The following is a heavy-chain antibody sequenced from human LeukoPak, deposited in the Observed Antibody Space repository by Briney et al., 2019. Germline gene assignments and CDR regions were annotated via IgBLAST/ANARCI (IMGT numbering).Heavy chain of an antibody. CDR1: GFTFSSYA. CDR3: AKDQRGYGRIVDY. D-gene: IGHD3-10*01. V-gene: IGHV3-23*01. CDR2: ISGSGSNT. J-gene: IGHJ4*02. Sequence: PGGSLRLSCAASGFTFSSYAMSWVRQAPGKGLEWVSSISGSGSNTYYADPVKGRFTISRDNSKNILYLQMNSLRAEDTAIYYCAKDQRGYGRIVDYWGQGTLVTISS.